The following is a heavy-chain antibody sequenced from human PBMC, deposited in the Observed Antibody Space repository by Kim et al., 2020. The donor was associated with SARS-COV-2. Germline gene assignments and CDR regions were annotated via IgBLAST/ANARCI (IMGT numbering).Heavy chain of an antibody. J-gene: IGHJ4*02. Sequence: ASVKVSCKASGYTFTSYGISWVRQAPGQGLEWMGWISAYNGNTNYAQKLQGRVTMTTDTSTSTAYMELRSLRSDDTAVYYCARISGGPVWFGELLSSYFDYWGQGTLVTVSS. CDR3: ARISGGPVWFGELLSSYFDY. V-gene: IGHV1-18*04. CDR2: ISAYNGNT. D-gene: IGHD3-10*01. CDR1: GYTFTSYG.